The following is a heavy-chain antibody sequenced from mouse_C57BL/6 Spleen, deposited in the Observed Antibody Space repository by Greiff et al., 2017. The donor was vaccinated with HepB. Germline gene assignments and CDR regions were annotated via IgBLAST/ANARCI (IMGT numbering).Heavy chain of an antibody. V-gene: IGHV1-26*01. CDR2: INPNNGGT. Sequence: VQLQQSGPELVKPGASVKISCKASGYTFTDYYMNWVKQSHGKSLEWIGDINPNNGGTSYNQKFKGKATLTVDKSSSTAYMELRSLTSEDSAVYYCARRGYNDYDPYFDYWGQGTTLTVSS. CDR3: ARRGYNDYDPYFDY. D-gene: IGHD2-4*01. CDR1: GYTFTDYY. J-gene: IGHJ2*01.